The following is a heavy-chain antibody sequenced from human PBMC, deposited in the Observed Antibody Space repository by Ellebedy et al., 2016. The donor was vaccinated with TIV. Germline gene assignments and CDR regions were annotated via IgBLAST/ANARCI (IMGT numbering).Heavy chain of an antibody. J-gene: IGHJ4*02. V-gene: IGHV3-7*01. CDR3: ARAPAEGTFDY. CDR2: IKQDGSEK. CDR1: GFTFSSYW. Sequence: GGSLRLSXAASGFTFSSYWMSWVRQPSGKGLEWVANIKQDGSEKHYVDSVKGRFTISRDNAKNSLYLQMNSLRGEDTAMYYCARAPAEGTFDYWGQGTLVTASS. D-gene: IGHD1-1*01.